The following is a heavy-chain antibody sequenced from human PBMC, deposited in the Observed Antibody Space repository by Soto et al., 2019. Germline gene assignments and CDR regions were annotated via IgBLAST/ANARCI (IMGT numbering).Heavy chain of an antibody. Sequence: PETPSLTCTLSRGSISSCYWSWIRPPAGKGLEWIGLIYTSGSTNYNPSLKTRVTMSVDTSKNQFSLKLSSVTAADTAGYYCARDGVDTAMVMMGWFDPWGQGTLVTVSS. CDR3: ARDGVDTAMVMMGWFDP. V-gene: IGHV4-4*07. J-gene: IGHJ5*02. CDR2: IYTSGST. CDR1: RGSISSCY. D-gene: IGHD5-18*01.